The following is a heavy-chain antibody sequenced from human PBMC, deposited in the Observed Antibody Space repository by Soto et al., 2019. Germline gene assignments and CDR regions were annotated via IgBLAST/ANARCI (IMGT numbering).Heavy chain of an antibody. D-gene: IGHD4-17*01. CDR1: GFTFSDYY. CDR2: ISSSSSYT. Sequence: QVQLVESGGGLVKPGGSLRLSCAASGFTFSDYYMSWIRQAPGKGLEWVSYISSSSSYTNYADSVKGRFTISRDNAKNTLYLKMNSLRAEDTAVYYCARAMYGDYYYYGMDVWGQGTTVTVSS. J-gene: IGHJ6*02. CDR3: ARAMYGDYYYYGMDV. V-gene: IGHV3-11*06.